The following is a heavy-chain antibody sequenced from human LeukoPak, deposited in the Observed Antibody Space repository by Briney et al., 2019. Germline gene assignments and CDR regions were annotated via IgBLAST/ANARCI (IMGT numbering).Heavy chain of an antibody. J-gene: IGHJ3*02. CDR2: IRGYNGNT. Sequence: ASVKVSCKPSGYTFTTYGISWVRQAPRQGRECMGWIRGYNGNTNYAQKLQGRVTMTTDTSTSTAYMELRSLRSDDTAVYYCARDSGDYSKEYDGFDTWGQGTMVTVSS. V-gene: IGHV1-18*01. D-gene: IGHD4-11*01. CDR3: ARDSGDYSKEYDGFDT. CDR1: GYTFTTYG.